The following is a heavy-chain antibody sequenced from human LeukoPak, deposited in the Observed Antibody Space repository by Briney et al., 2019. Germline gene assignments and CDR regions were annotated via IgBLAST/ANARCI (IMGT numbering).Heavy chain of an antibody. CDR3: ASAGHCANGVCRNWFGP. CDR1: GSSMSSDGYY. D-gene: IGHD2-8*01. J-gene: IGHJ5*02. Sequence: SETLSLTCNVSGSSMSSDGYYWNWIRQPAGKGLEWIGRIYSGGSTNYNPSLKSRVTLSVDTSKNRLSLKLSYVTAADTAVYYCASAGHCANGVCRNWFGPWGQGILVTVSS. CDR2: IYSGGST. V-gene: IGHV4-61*02.